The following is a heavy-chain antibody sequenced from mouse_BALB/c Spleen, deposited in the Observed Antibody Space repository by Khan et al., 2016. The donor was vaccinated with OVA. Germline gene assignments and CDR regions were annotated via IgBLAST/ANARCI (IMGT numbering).Heavy chain of an antibody. D-gene: IGHD2-10*01. CDR2: INTYTGEP. V-gene: IGHV9-3-1*01. J-gene: IGHJ4*01. CDR3: ARPPYFSYTLDH. Sequence: QIQLVQSGPELKKPGETVKISCKASGYTFRNYGMNWVKQSPGKALKWMGWINTYTGEPTYADDFKGRFAFSLETSASIAYLQITNLKNDDTATYFWARPPYFSYTLDHWGQGTSVTVSS. CDR1: GYTFRNYG.